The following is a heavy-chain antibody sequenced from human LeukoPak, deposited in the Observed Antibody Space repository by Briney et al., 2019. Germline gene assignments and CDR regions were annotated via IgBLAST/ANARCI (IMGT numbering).Heavy chain of an antibody. D-gene: IGHD3-10*01. CDR1: GGSISSYY. CDR2: IYYSGST. J-gene: IGHJ6*03. Sequence: SETLSLTCTVSGGSISSYYWSWIRQPPGKGLEWIGYIYYSGSTYYNPSLKSRVTISVDTSKNQFSLKLSSVTAADTAVYYCARLNMVRGVNYYMDVWGKGTTVTVSS. CDR3: ARLNMVRGVNYYMDV. V-gene: IGHV4-59*08.